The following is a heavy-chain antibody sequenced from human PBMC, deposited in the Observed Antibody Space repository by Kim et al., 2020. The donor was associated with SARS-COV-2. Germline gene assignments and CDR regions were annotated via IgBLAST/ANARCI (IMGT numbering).Heavy chain of an antibody. CDR2: ISYDGSNK. J-gene: IGHJ6*02. V-gene: IGHV3-30*04. CDR3: ARDLRNDGYYGMDV. CDR1: GFTFSSYA. D-gene: IGHD1-1*01. Sequence: GGSLRLSCAASGFTFSSYAMHWVRQAPGKGLEWVAVISYDGSNKYYADSVKGRFTISRDNSKNTLYLQMNSLRAEDTAVYYCARDLRNDGYYGMDVWGQGTTVTVSS.